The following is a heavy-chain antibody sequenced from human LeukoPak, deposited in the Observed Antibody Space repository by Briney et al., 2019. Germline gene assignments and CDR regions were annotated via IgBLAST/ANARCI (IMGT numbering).Heavy chain of an antibody. CDR1: GFTFSSYW. V-gene: IGHV3-74*01. CDR3: ARVRGYDTSGYDY. Sequence: GGSLRLSCAASGFTFSSYWMHWVREALGRGLVWVSRINTDGSSTNYADSVKGRLSISRDNGKNTLYLQMKKLRAEDTAVYYCARVRGYDTSGYDYWGQGTLVTVSS. CDR2: INTDGSST. D-gene: IGHD3-22*01. J-gene: IGHJ4*02.